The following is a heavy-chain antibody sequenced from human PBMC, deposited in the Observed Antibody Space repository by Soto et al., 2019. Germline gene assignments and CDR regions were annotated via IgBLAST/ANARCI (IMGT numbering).Heavy chain of an antibody. J-gene: IGHJ5*02. CDR3: ARGGYRAYWFDP. CDR1: GFTFTNYW. CDR2: IKSDGITT. D-gene: IGHD5-12*01. Sequence: EVQLVESGGGSVQPGGSLRLSCAASGFTFTNYWMHWVRQAPGKGLVWLSRIKSDGITTYYAESVRGRFTISRDNAENSLYLQMNSLTAEDTAVYYCARGGYRAYWFDPWGQGTLVTVSS. V-gene: IGHV3-74*01.